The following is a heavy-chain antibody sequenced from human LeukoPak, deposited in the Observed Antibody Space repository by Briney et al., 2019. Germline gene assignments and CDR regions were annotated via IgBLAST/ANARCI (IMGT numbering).Heavy chain of an antibody. V-gene: IGHV4-59*12. D-gene: IGHD3-22*01. CDR2: IYYSGST. CDR1: GGSISSYY. CDR3: ARGKYYYDSNSSYRYFDP. Sequence: SETLSLTCTVSGGSISSYYWSWIWQPPGKGLEWIGYIYYSGSTNYNPSLKSRVTISVDTSKNQFSLKLSSVTAADTAVYYCARGKYYYDSNSSYRYFDPWGQGTLVTVSS. J-gene: IGHJ5*02.